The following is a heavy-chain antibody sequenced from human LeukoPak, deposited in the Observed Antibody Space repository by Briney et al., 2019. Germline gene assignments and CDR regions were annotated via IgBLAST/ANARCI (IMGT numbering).Heavy chain of an antibody. V-gene: IGHV3-7*05. J-gene: IGHJ5*02. D-gene: IGHD3-10*01. Sequence: GGSLRLSCAASGFTFSSHWMSWVRQGPGQGLEWVANIKQDGSEKCYVDSVESRFTISRDNAQNSLYLLMNSLRAEDTAVYYCARSNRECASGSGDLWGQGTLVTVSS. CDR1: GFTFSSHW. CDR3: ARSNRECASGSGDL. CDR2: IKQDGSEK.